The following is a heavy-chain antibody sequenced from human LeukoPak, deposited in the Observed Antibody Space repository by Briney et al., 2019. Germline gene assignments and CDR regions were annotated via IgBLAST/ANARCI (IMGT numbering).Heavy chain of an antibody. V-gene: IGHV3-21*01. J-gene: IGHJ1*01. D-gene: IGHD5/OR15-5a*01. Sequence: GRSLRLSCAASGITFSSYGMHWVRQAPGKGLEWVSSISSSSSYIYYADSVKGRFTISRDNAKNSLYLQMNSLRAEDTAVYYCARVITVYNVYEEVAEYFQYWGQGTLVTVSS. CDR2: ISSSSSYI. CDR1: GITFSSYG. CDR3: ARVITVYNVYEEVAEYFQY.